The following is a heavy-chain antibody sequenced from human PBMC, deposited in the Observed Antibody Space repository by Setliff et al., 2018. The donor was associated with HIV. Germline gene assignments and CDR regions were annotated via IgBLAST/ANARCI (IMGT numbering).Heavy chain of an antibody. CDR1: GYTFTRYG. Sequence: ASVKVSCKASGYTFTRYGISWVRQAPGQGLEWMGWISANNGNTKYAQRLQGRVTMTTDTSTSTAYMDLRSLRSDDTAVYFCARDGEYQVLHYYYSGMDVWGQGTXVTVSS. J-gene: IGHJ6*02. CDR3: ARDGEYQVLHYYYSGMDV. V-gene: IGHV1-18*01. D-gene: IGHD2-2*01. CDR2: ISANNGNT.